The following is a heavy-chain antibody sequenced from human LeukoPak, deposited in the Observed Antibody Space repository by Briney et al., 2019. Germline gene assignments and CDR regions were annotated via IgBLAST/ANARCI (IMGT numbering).Heavy chain of an antibody. V-gene: IGHV3-30*18. CDR1: GFTFSSYG. J-gene: IGHJ4*02. D-gene: IGHD1-26*01. CDR2: ISYDGSNK. CDR3: AKDNVPWDLGYFDY. Sequence: PGRFLRLSCAASGFTFSSYGMHWVRQAPGKGLEWVAVISYDGSNKYYADSVKGRFTISRDNSKNTLYLQMNSLRAEDTAVYYCAKDNVPWDLGYFDYWGQGTLVTVSS.